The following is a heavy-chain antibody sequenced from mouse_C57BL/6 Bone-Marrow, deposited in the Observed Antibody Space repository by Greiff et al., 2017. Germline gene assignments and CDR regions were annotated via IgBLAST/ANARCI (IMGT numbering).Heavy chain of an antibody. Sequence: EVKLMESGPGLVKPGGSLKLSCAASGFTFSSYSMSWVRQTPEKRLEWVATISAGGGYTSYTDKVKGRFTLSRDNAKNNLYLQMSHLKPQDTAMYYCERGGNYVFYYAMDYWGQGTSVTVSS. CDR3: ERGGNYVFYYAMDY. CDR1: GFTFSSYS. J-gene: IGHJ4*01. V-gene: IGHV5-4*03. D-gene: IGHD2-1*01. CDR2: ISAGGGYT.